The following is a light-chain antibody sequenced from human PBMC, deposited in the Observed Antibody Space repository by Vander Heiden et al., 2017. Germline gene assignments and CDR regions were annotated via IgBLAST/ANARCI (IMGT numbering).Light chain of an antibody. CDR2: WAS. CDR1: QSVLYSSKNKNY. J-gene: IGKJ3*01. Sequence: DIVMTQSPHSLPVSLGERATINCKSSQSVLYSSKNKNYLAWYQQKPGQPPKRLIYWASTRESGVPDRFSRSGSGTDFTLTISSLQAEDVAVYYCQQYYSTPDTFGHGSKVDIK. CDR3: QQYYSTPDT. V-gene: IGKV4-1*01.